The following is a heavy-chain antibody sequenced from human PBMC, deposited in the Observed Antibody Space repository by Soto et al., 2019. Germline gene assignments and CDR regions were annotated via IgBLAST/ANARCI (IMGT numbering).Heavy chain of an antibody. J-gene: IGHJ4*02. Sequence: PSETLSLTFTISGDSISISTYFWSWVRQPPGKGLEWIGSIYYSGSTYYNPSLKSRVTISVDTSENHFSLYLSSVTAADTAVYYCARHLGEGYFDYWGQGTLVTVS. V-gene: IGHV4-39*01. CDR2: IYYSGST. CDR3: ARHLGEGYFDY. CDR1: GDSISISTYF.